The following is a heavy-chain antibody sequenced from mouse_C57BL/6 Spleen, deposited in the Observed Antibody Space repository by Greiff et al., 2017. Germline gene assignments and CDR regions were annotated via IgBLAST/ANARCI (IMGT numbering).Heavy chain of an antibody. Sequence: VQLQQPGAELVRPGSSVKLSCKASGYTFTSYWMHWVKQRPIQGLEWIGNIDPYDSETHYNQKFKDKATLTVDKSSSTAYMQLSSLTSEDSAVYYCARRGTGTSPFDYWGQGTTLTVSS. CDR2: IDPYDSET. J-gene: IGHJ2*01. D-gene: IGHD4-1*01. CDR3: ARRGTGTSPFDY. CDR1: GYTFTSYW. V-gene: IGHV1-52*01.